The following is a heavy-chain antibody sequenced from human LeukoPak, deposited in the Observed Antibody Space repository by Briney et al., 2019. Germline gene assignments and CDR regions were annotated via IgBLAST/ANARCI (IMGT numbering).Heavy chain of an antibody. CDR2: ISSSSSYI. Sequence: GGSLRLSCAASGFTFSSYSMNWVRQAPGKGLEWVSSISSSSSYIYYADSVKGRFTISRDNAKNSLYLQMNSLRAEDTAVYYCARARRGGGYTDYWGQGTLVTVSS. J-gene: IGHJ4*02. CDR1: GFTFSSYS. D-gene: IGHD5-24*01. CDR3: ARARRGGGYTDY. V-gene: IGHV3-21*01.